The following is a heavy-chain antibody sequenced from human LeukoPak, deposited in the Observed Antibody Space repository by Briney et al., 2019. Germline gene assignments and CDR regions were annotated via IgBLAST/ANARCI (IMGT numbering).Heavy chain of an antibody. V-gene: IGHV1-8*03. D-gene: IGHD6-13*01. Sequence: GASVKVSCKASGYTFTSYDINWVRQATGQGLEWMGWMNPNSGNTGYAQKFQGRVTITRNTSISTAYMELSSLRAEDTAVYYCARKGDSSSWYNEDYWGQGTLVTVSS. CDR1: GYTFTSYD. J-gene: IGHJ4*02. CDR2: MNPNSGNT. CDR3: ARKGDSSSWYNEDY.